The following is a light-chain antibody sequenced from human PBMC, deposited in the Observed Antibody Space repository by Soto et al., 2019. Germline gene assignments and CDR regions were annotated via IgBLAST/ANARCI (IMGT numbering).Light chain of an antibody. CDR3: SSYAGSNNFGV. Sequence: QSVLTQPPSASGSPGQSVTISCTGTSSDVGGYNYVSWYQQQPGKAPKLMIYKDSKRPSGVPDRFAGSKSGNAASLTVTGLQAEDEAEYDCSSYAGSNNFGVFGGGTKVTVL. V-gene: IGLV2-8*01. CDR2: KDS. CDR1: SSDVGGYNY. J-gene: IGLJ2*01.